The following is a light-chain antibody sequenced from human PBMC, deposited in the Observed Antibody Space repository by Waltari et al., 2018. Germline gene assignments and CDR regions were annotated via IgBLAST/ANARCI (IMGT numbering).Light chain of an antibody. Sequence: DVQMTQSPSSLSASVGDRVTITCRASQGIRNDLGWFQQKPGKAPKRLIYAASSLDSGVPSRFSGSGSGTEFTLTINNLQPEDFATYYCLQYDDYPRTFGQGTKVEIK. CDR1: QGIRND. V-gene: IGKV1-17*02. J-gene: IGKJ1*01. CDR2: AAS. CDR3: LQYDDYPRT.